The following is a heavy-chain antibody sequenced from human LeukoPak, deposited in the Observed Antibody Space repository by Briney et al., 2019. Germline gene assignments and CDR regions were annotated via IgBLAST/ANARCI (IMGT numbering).Heavy chain of an antibody. CDR2: INAGNGNT. V-gene: IGHV1-3*01. D-gene: IGHD5-12*01. CDR1: GYTFTSYA. J-gene: IGHJ4*02. Sequence: ASVKVSCKASGYTFTSYAMHWVRQAPGQRLEWMGWINAGNGNTKYSQKFQGRVTFTRDTSASTAYMELSSLRSEDTAVYYCARAYSGCDYVVCWGQGTLVTVSS. CDR3: ARAYSGCDYVVC.